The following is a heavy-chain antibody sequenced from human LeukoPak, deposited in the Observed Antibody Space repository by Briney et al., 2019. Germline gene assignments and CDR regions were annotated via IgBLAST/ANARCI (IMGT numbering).Heavy chain of an antibody. V-gene: IGHV4-30-2*01. D-gene: IGHD4-17*01. CDR3: AREGHYGLEFDY. Sequence: PSETLSLTCTVSGGSISSGGYYWSWIRQPPGKGLEWIGYIYHSGSTYYNPSLKSRVTISVDRSKNQFSLKLSSVTAADTAVYYCAREGHYGLEFDYWGQGTLVTVSS. J-gene: IGHJ4*02. CDR2: IYHSGST. CDR1: GGSISSGGYY.